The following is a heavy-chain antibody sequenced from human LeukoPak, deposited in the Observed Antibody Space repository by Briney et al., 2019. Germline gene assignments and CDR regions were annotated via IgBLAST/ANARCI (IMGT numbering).Heavy chain of an antibody. CDR1: TDSFSSHY. CDR2: ISYIGST. V-gene: IGHV4-59*11. CDR3: ARDLVTVTKGFDI. J-gene: IGHJ3*02. Sequence: SETLSLTCVVSTDSFSSHYWTWIRQPPGKGLEWIGYISYIGSTNYNPSLKSRVTISIDTSKNQFSLKLTSVSAADTAVYYCARDLVTVTKGFDIWGQGTMVSVSS. D-gene: IGHD4-17*01.